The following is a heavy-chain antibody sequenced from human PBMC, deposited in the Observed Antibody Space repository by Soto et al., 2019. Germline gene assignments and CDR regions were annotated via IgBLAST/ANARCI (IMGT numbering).Heavy chain of an antibody. D-gene: IGHD1-7*01. Sequence: QVQLQESGPGLVKPSETLSLTCTVSGVSISRSYWNWVRQSLGKGLEWIGYMYFTGTANYNPSLESRFTMSIDTSKNQFSLKLNSVTAADTAMYYCAHIQWNFNWFDPWGQGILVTVSS. CDR3: AHIQWNFNWFDP. J-gene: IGHJ5*02. CDR1: GVSISRSY. V-gene: IGHV4-59*01. CDR2: MYFTGTA.